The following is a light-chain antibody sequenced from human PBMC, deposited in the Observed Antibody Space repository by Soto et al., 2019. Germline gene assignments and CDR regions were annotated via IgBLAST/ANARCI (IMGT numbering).Light chain of an antibody. J-gene: IGKJ4*01. Sequence: DIQMTQSPSSLSASVGDRVTITYQASQDISNYLNWYQHKPGKARELLIYDASNLETGVPSRFSGSGSGTDFTFTISSLQPEDIGTYYCQQYDNLLLTFGGGTKVDIK. CDR3: QQYDNLLLT. CDR2: DAS. CDR1: QDISNY. V-gene: IGKV1-33*01.